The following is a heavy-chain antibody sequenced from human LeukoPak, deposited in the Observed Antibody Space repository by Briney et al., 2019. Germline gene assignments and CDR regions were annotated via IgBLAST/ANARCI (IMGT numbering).Heavy chain of an antibody. CDR2: IYPGDSDT. Sequence: GESLKISCKGSGYSFTSYWIGWVRQMPGKGLEWMGIIYPGDSDTRYSPSFQGQVTISADKSISTAYLQWSSLKASDTAVYYCARRKAAAVAVYDNWFDPWGQGTLVTVSS. J-gene: IGHJ5*02. CDR3: ARRKAAAVAVYDNWFDP. D-gene: IGHD6-13*01. V-gene: IGHV5-51*01. CDR1: GYSFTSYW.